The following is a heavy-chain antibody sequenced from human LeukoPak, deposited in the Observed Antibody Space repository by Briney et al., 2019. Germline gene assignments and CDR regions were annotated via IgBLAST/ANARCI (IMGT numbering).Heavy chain of an antibody. Sequence: PSETLSLTCTVSGGSIRGYYWTWIRQHPGKGLEWLGYIFYSGSTYYNPSLKGRFTISLDTSKNQLSLKLSSVTAADTAVYYCARGTYYSSSGSYYNLDQWGQGTLVTVSS. CDR1: GGSIRGYY. J-gene: IGHJ4*02. CDR3: ARGTYYSSSGSYYNLDQ. V-gene: IGHV4-31*03. CDR2: IFYSGST. D-gene: IGHD3-10*01.